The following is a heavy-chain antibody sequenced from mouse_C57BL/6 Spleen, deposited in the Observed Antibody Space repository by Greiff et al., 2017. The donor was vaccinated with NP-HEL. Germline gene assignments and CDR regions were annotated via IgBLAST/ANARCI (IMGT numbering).Heavy chain of an antibody. CDR2: IYPSDSET. D-gene: IGHD2-2*01. CDR3: ARLMVTTDTFDY. V-gene: IGHV1-61*01. CDR1: GYTFTSYW. J-gene: IGHJ2*01. Sequence: VQLQQPGAELVRPGSSVKLSCKASGYTFTSYWMDWVKQRPGQGLEWIGNIYPSDSETHYNQKFKDKATLTVDKSSSTAYMQLSSLTSEDSAVYYCARLMVTTDTFDYWGQGTTLTVSS.